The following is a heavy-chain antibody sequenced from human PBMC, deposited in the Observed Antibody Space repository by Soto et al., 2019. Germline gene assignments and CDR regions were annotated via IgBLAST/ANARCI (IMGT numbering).Heavy chain of an antibody. Sequence: SLTCTVSGGSISSSSYYWGWIRQPPGKGLEWIGSIYYSGSTYYNPSLKSRVTISVDTSKNQFSLKLSSVTAADTAVYYCARFQYCSGGSCPTSYYFDYWGQGTLVTVSS. V-gene: IGHV4-39*01. CDR3: ARFQYCSGGSCPTSYYFDY. CDR2: IYYSGST. D-gene: IGHD2-15*01. CDR1: GGSISSSSYY. J-gene: IGHJ4*02.